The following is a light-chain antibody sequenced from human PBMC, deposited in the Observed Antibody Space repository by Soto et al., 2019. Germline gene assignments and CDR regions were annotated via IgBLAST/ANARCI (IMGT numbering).Light chain of an antibody. V-gene: IGLV1-40*01. CDR2: GNS. CDR1: SSNIGAGYD. CDR3: QSYDRSLSGWV. Sequence: QSVLTQPPSLSGAPGQRVTISCTGSSSNIGAGYDVHWYQQLPGTAPKLLIYGNSNRPSGVPDRFSGSKSGTSASLAITGLRAEDEADYYCQSYDRSLSGWVFGGGTKLTVL. J-gene: IGLJ3*02.